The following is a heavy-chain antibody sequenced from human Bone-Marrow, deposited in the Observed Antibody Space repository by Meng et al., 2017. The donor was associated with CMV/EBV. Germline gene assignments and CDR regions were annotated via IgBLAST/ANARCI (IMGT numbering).Heavy chain of an antibody. V-gene: IGHV4-34*01. J-gene: IGHJ5*02. CDR1: VGSFSGYY. CDR3: ARGLSSSDWFDP. Sequence: GAAYVGSFSGYYWSWNRQPPGKGLEWIGEINHSGSTNYNPSLKSRVTISVDTSKNQFSLKLSSVTAADTAVYYCARGLSSSDWFDPWGQGTLVTVSS. D-gene: IGHD6-6*01. CDR2: INHSGST.